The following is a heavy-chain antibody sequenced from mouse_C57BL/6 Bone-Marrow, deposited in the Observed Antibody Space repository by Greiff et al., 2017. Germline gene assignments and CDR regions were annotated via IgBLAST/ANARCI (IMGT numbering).Heavy chain of an antibody. J-gene: IGHJ3*01. Sequence: VQLQQSGPELVKPGASVKIPCKASGYTFTDYNLDWVKQSHGKSLEWIGDINPNNGGTIYNQKFKGKATLTVDKSSSTAYMELRSLTSEGTAVYYCARCDYAAWFAYWGQGTLVTVSA. CDR1: GYTFTDYN. CDR3: ARCDYAAWFAY. D-gene: IGHD2-4*01. V-gene: IGHV1-18*01. CDR2: INPNNGGT.